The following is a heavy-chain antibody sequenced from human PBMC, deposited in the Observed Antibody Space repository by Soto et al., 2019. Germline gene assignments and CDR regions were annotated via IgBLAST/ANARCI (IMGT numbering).Heavy chain of an antibody. CDR1: GFTFSSYD. D-gene: IGHD6-13*01. V-gene: IGHV3-13*01. CDR3: ARLGSSSYYYGMDV. CDR2: IGTAGDT. Sequence: PGGSLRLSCAASGFTFSSYDMHWVRQATGKGLEWVSAIGTAGDTYYPGSVKGRFTISRENAKNSLYLQMNSLRAGDTAVYYCARLGSSSYYYGMDVWGHGTTVTVSS. J-gene: IGHJ6*02.